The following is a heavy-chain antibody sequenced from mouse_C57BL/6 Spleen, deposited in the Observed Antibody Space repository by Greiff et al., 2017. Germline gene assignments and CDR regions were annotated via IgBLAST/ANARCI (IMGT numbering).Heavy chain of an antibody. CDR3: ARSRQLFAY. J-gene: IGHJ3*01. V-gene: IGHV1-82*01. CDR1: GYAFSSSW. D-gene: IGHD3-2*01. CDR2: IYPGDGDT. Sequence: VMLVESGPELVKPGASVKISCKASGYAFSSSWMNWVKQRPGKGLEWIGRIYPGDGDTNYNGKFKGKATLTADKSSSTAYMQLSSLTSEDSAVYFCARSRQLFAYWGQGTLVTVSA.